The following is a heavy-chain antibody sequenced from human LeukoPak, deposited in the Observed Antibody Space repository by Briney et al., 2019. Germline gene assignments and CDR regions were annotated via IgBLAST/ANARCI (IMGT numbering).Heavy chain of an antibody. CDR3: ANNRGDSSGYYFE. CDR2: ISGSGGST. V-gene: IGHV3-23*01. J-gene: IGHJ4*02. CDR1: GFTFSSYA. Sequence: GGSLRLSCAASGFTFSSYAMSWVRQAPGKGLEWVSAISGSGGSTYCADSVKGRFTISRDNSKNTLYLQMNSLRAEDTAVYYCANNRGDSSGYYFEWGQGTPVTVSS. D-gene: IGHD3-22*01.